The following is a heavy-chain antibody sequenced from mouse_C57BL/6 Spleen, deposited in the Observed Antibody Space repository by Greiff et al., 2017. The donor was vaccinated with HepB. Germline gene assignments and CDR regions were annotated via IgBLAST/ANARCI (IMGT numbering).Heavy chain of an antibody. CDR3: ARRRNSYFDY. V-gene: IGHV5-9*01. CDR1: GFTFSSYT. CDR2: ISGGGGNT. J-gene: IGHJ2*01. Sequence: EVQLVESGGGLVKPGGSLKLSCAASGFTFSSYTMSWVRQTPEKRLEWVATISGGGGNTYYPDSVKGRFTISRDNAKNTLYLQMSSLRSEDTALYYCARRRNSYFDYWGQGTTLTVSS.